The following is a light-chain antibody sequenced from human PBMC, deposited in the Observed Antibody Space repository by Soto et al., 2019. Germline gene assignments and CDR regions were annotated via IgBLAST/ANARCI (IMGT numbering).Light chain of an antibody. J-gene: IGKJ1*01. Sequence: AIQMTQSPSSLSASVGDRVTITCRASQGIRNDLGWYQQKPGKAPKLLIYAASSLQSGVPSRFSGSGSGTDFTLNISSLQPEDFATYYCLQDYNYPRTFGQVTKVDI. CDR3: LQDYNYPRT. CDR2: AAS. V-gene: IGKV1-6*01. CDR1: QGIRND.